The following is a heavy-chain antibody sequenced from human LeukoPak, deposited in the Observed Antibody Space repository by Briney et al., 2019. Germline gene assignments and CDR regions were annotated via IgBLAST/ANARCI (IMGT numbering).Heavy chain of an antibody. J-gene: IGHJ4*02. D-gene: IGHD1-14*01. V-gene: IGHV5-51*01. CDR3: ARGEITGTPLYY. Sequence: GESLKISCKGSGYRFSNYWIGWVRQMPGRGLECMGIIYPGDSDARYSPSFQGQITMSADKSIDTAYLQWSSLKASDTAIYYCARGEITGTPLYYWGQGTVVTVSS. CDR1: GYRFSNYW. CDR2: IYPGDSDA.